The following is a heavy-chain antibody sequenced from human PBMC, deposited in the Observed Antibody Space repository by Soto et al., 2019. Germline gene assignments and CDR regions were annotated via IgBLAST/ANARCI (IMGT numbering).Heavy chain of an antibody. Sequence: HPGGSLRLSCAASGFTMSTFAMTWVRQAPGKGLEWVSLISATGGGTYYADSVKGRFTISRDNSHNTLYLQVHSLTAEDTAVYYCAKDRRAGGNSAFYFDFWRQGAQVTVSS. V-gene: IGHV3-23*01. D-gene: IGHD3-16*01. CDR1: GFTMSTFA. J-gene: IGHJ4*02. CDR3: AKDRRAGGNSAFYFDF. CDR2: ISATGGGT.